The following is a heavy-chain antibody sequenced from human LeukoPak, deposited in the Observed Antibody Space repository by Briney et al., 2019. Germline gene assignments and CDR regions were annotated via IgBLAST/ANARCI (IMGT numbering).Heavy chain of an antibody. J-gene: IGHJ4*02. CDR3: ARDSTGY. Sequence: GGSLRLSCAASGFTFSNHNMNWFRQAPGKGLEWVSSISGSTIYIYYADSVKGRFTISRDNVKNSLYLQMNSLRADDTAVYYCARDSTGYWGQGTLVTVSS. V-gene: IGHV3-21*01. CDR2: ISGSTIYI. CDR1: GFTFSNHN. D-gene: IGHD2-2*01.